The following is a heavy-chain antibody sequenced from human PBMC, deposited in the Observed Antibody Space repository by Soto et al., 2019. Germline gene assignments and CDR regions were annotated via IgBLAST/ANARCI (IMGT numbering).Heavy chain of an antibody. V-gene: IGHV5-51*01. J-gene: IGHJ6*02. Sequence: GESLKISCQGSGYSFASYWIGWVRQMPGKDLEWMGIIYPGDSDTRYSPSFQGQVTISADKSLRTAYLQWTSLKASDTALYYCARTRSFTLGFYYDGMDVWGQGTTVTVPS. CDR3: ARTRSFTLGFYYDGMDV. D-gene: IGHD6-6*01. CDR2: IYPGDSDT. CDR1: GYSFASYW.